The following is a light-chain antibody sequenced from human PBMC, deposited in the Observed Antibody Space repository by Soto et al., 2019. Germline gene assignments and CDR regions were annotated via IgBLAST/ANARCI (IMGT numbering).Light chain of an antibody. CDR3: QQVKSYPRT. J-gene: IGKJ4*01. CDR2: AES. CDR1: QGIAGS. V-gene: IGKV1-9*01. Sequence: DSQLTQSPSFLSASVGDRVTITGRASQGIAGSFAWYQQKPGKPPKLLIYAESTLQSGVPSRFSGSGSGTRGTLTISSLQPEDFATYYCQQVKSYPRTFGGGTKVDIK.